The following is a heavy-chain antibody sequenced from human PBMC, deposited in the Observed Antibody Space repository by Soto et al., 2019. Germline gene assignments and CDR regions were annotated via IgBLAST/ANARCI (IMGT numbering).Heavy chain of an antibody. Sequence: ASVKVSCKASGYTFTSSAIHWVRQAPGQGLEWMGWINAGNGNIKHSQKFQHRVTITSDTSASTAYMELSSLRFEDTAVYYCARDGAVAGDSNFDYWGQGTLVTVSS. CDR2: INAGNGNI. V-gene: IGHV1-3*01. J-gene: IGHJ4*02. CDR3: ARDGAVAGDSNFDY. CDR1: GYTFTSSA. D-gene: IGHD6-19*01.